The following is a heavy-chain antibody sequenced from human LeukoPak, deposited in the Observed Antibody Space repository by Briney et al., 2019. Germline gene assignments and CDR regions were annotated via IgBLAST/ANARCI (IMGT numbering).Heavy chain of an antibody. CDR3: ARDATVTTPIDYYYYGMDV. D-gene: IGHD4-17*01. Sequence: GGSLRLSCAASGFTFSSYEMNWVRQAPGKGLEWVSYISSSGSTIYYADSVKGRSTISRDNAKNSLYLQMNSLRAEDTAVYYCARDATVTTPIDYYYYGMDVWGRGTTVTVSS. CDR1: GFTFSSYE. CDR2: ISSSGSTI. V-gene: IGHV3-48*03. J-gene: IGHJ6*02.